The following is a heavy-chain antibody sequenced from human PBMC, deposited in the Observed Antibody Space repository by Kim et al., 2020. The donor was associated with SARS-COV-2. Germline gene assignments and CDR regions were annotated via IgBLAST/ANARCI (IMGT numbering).Heavy chain of an antibody. D-gene: IGHD6-19*01. CDR2: IIPILGIA. Sequence: SVKVSCKASGGTFSSYAISWVRQAPGQGLEWMGRIIPILGIANYAQKFQGRVTITADKSTSTAYMELSSLRSEDTAVYYCATLAVAGPPYYFDYWGQGTLVTVSS. V-gene: IGHV1-69*04. J-gene: IGHJ4*02. CDR3: ATLAVAGPPYYFDY. CDR1: GGTFSSYA.